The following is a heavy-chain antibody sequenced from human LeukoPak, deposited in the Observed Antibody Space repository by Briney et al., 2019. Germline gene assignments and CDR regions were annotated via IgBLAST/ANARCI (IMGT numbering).Heavy chain of an antibody. V-gene: IGHV3-48*02. CDR2: ISSSSTI. D-gene: IGHD2/OR15-2a*01. Sequence: GGSLRLSCAASGFTFSTFGMNWVRQAPAKGLEWVSYISSSSTIYYADSVKGRFTISRDNAKNSLYLQMNSLRDEDTAVYYCASPQESGTTSFVGYWGQGTLVTVSS. CDR3: ASPQESGTTSFVGY. J-gene: IGHJ4*02. CDR1: GFTFSTFG.